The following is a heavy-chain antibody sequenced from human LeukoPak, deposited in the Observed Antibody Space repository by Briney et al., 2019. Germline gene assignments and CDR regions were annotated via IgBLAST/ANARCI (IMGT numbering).Heavy chain of an antibody. D-gene: IGHD4-17*01. J-gene: IGHJ6*04. CDR2: IYYSGTT. Sequence: PSETLSLTCTVSGGSISSSSYYWGWIRQPPGRGLEWIGSIYYSGTTYYNPSLKSRVTISVDTSKNQFSLKLSSVTAADTAVYYCARDGTTVSPAVWGKGTTVTVSS. V-gene: IGHV4-39*07. CDR1: GGSISSSSYY. CDR3: ARDGTTVSPAV.